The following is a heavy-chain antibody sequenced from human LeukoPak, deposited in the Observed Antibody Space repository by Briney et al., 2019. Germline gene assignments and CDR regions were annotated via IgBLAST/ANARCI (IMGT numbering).Heavy chain of an antibody. CDR2: VSYDGSNK. V-gene: IGHV3-30-3*01. CDR1: GFTFSSYA. Sequence: GGSLRLSCAASGFTFSSYAMHWVRQAPGKGLEWVAVVSYDGSNKYYADSVRGRFTISRDNAKNSLSLQMDSLRAEDTALYYCTRDPADPLPDAFDVWGQGTMVTVSS. CDR3: TRDPADPLPDAFDV. J-gene: IGHJ3*01.